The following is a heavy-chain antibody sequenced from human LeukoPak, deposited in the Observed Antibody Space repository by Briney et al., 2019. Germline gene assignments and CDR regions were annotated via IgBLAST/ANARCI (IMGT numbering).Heavy chain of an antibody. D-gene: IGHD1-26*01. CDR1: GITFSSYS. Sequence: GGSLRLSCAASGITFSSYSMNWVRQAPWKGLEWVSSISSSSSYIYYADSVKGRCTISRDNSKNSLYLQMNSLRDEDTAVYYCARGVDSYSGSYNAFDIWGQGTMVTVSS. CDR2: ISSSSSYI. V-gene: IGHV3-21*01. CDR3: ARGVDSYSGSYNAFDI. J-gene: IGHJ3*02.